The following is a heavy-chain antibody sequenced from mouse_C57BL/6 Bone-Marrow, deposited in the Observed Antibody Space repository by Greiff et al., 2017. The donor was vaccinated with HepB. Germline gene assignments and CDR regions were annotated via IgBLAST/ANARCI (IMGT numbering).Heavy chain of an antibody. Sequence: VKVVESGAELARPGASVKLSCKASGYTFTSYGISWVKQRTGQGLEWIGEIYPRSGNTYYNEKFKGKATLTADKSSSTAYMELRSLTSEDSAVYFCARGPYYGSSYEWYWGQGTTLTVSS. CDR2: IYPRSGNT. CDR3: ARGPYYGSSYEWY. D-gene: IGHD1-1*01. CDR1: GYTFTSYG. J-gene: IGHJ2*01. V-gene: IGHV1-81*01.